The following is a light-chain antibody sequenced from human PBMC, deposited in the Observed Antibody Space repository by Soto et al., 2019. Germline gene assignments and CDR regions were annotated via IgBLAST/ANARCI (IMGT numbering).Light chain of an antibody. Sequence: IEMTQSPATLSLSPGEKATLSCRASQSVGSYLAWYQQKPGQAPRLLIFDASHRASGIPPRFSGSGSGTDFTLTISRLEPEDFAVYYCQQYGNSPPTFGQGTKVDIK. V-gene: IGKV3-11*01. CDR1: QSVGSY. CDR3: QQYGNSPPT. J-gene: IGKJ1*01. CDR2: DAS.